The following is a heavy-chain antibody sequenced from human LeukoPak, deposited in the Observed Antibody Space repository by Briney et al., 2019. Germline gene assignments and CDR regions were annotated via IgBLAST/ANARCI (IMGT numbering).Heavy chain of an antibody. V-gene: IGHV4-4*07. D-gene: IGHD2-2*01. CDR1: GGSISSYY. CDR2: IYTSGST. CDR3: ARSLGRGYCSSTSCPGWFDP. Sequence: SESLSLTCTVPGGSISSYYWSWIRQPAGKGLEWIGRIYTSGSTNYNPSLKSRVTISVDKSKNQFSLKLSSVTAADTAVYYCARSLGRGYCSSTSCPGWFDPWGQGTLVTVSS. J-gene: IGHJ5*02.